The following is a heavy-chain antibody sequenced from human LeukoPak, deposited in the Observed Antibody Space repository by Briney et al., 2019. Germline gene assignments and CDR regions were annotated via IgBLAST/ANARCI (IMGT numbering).Heavy chain of an antibody. CDR2: IWYDGSNK. V-gene: IGHV3-33*01. D-gene: IGHD3-3*01. CDR3: ARDAPWSTYYDFWSGYQDSYYYGMDV. CDR1: GFTFSSYG. Sequence: TGGSLRLSCAASGFTFSSYGMHWVRQAPGKGLEWVAVIWYDGSNKYYADSVKGRFTISRDNSKNTLYLQMNSLRAEDTAVYYCARDAPWSTYYDFWSGYQDSYYYGMDVWGQGTTVTVSS. J-gene: IGHJ6*02.